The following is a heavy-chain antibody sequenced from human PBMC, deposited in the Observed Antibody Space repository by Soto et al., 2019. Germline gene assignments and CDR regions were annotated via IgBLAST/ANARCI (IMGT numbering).Heavy chain of an antibody. CDR3: TRSGEAGATSF. J-gene: IGHJ4*02. CDR1: GYTFTAYY. V-gene: IGHV1-2*02. Sequence: ASVKVSCKAAGYTFTAYYIHWVRQAPGQGLEWMGWINPNTGGTNYAQKSQGRVTMTRDTSISTAYMELSSLRSDDTAIYYCTRSGEAGATSFWGQGTLVTVSS. D-gene: IGHD1-26*01. CDR2: INPNTGGT.